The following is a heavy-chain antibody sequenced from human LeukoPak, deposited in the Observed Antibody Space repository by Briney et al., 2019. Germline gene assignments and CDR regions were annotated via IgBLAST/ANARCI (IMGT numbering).Heavy chain of an antibody. Sequence: GGSLRLSCAASGFTFSTTGLHWVRQAPGKGLEWVAMVSPDGSTTFYTDSMKGRLTISRDNSNNTLYLQMNSLRLEDTALYYCATEGEEWPNFDYWGQGTLVTVSS. CDR3: ATEGEEWPNFDY. J-gene: IGHJ4*02. D-gene: IGHD3-3*01. CDR1: GFTFSTTG. V-gene: IGHV3-30*04. CDR2: VSPDGSTT.